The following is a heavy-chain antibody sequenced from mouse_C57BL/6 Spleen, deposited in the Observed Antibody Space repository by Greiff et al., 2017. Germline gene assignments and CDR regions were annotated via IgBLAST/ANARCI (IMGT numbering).Heavy chain of an antibody. Sequence: VQLQQPGAELVRPGSSVKLSCKASGYTFTSYWMDWVKQRPGQGLEWIGNIYPSDSETHYNQKFKDKATLTVDKSSSTAYMQLSSLTSEDSAVYYCARVSMTTVERGDYWGQGTTLTVSS. V-gene: IGHV1-61*01. CDR1: GYTFTSYW. CDR3: ARVSMTTVERGDY. D-gene: IGHD1-1*01. CDR2: IYPSDSET. J-gene: IGHJ2*01.